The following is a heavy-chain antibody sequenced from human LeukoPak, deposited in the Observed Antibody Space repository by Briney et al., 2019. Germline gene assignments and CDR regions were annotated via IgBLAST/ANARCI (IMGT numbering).Heavy chain of an antibody. CDR3: ARALIGYYFDY. CDR2: IYSGGST. V-gene: IGHV3-66*01. D-gene: IGHD2-8*01. J-gene: IGHJ4*02. Sequence: GGSLRLSCAASEFSVGSNYMTWVRQAPGKGLEWVSLIYSGGSTYYADSVKGRFTISRDNSKNTLYLQMNSLRAEDTAVYYCARALIGYYFDYWGQGTLVTVSS. CDR1: EFSVGSNY.